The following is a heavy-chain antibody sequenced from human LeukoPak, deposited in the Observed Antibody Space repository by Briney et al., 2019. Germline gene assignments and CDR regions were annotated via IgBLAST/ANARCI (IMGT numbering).Heavy chain of an antibody. D-gene: IGHD2-15*01. CDR1: GYTFTSYY. J-gene: IGHJ4*02. CDR2: INPSGGST. V-gene: IGHV1-46*01. Sequence: ASVKVSCKASGYTFTSYYMHWVRQAPGQGLEWMGIINPSGGSTSYAQKFQGRVTMTRDTSTSTVYMELSSLRSEDTAVYYCARIYCSGGSCYSDGYFDYWGPGTLVTVSS. CDR3: ARIYCSGGSCYSDGYFDY.